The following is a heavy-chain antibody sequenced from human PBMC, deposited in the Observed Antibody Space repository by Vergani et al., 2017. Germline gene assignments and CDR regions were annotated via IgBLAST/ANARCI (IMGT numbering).Heavy chain of an antibody. CDR1: GFTFSDYY. D-gene: IGHD2-2*02. J-gene: IGHJ4*02. CDR2: ISSSSSYT. CDR3: AKEYCSSTSCYTYYFDY. Sequence: QVQLVESGGGLVKPGGSLRLSCAASGFTFSDYYMSWIRQAPGKGLEWVSYISSSSSYTNYADSVKGRFTISRDNAKNTLYLQMNSLRAEDTAVYYCAKEYCSSTSCYTYYFDYWGQGTLVTVSS. V-gene: IGHV3-11*05.